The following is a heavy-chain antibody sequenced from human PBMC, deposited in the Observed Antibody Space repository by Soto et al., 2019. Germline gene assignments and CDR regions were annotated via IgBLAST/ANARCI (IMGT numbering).Heavy chain of an antibody. D-gene: IGHD2-21*01. CDR3: TRDLNHDCGP. J-gene: IGHJ5*02. Sequence: EVPLVESGGALVQPGGSLRLSCAASGFTFSDYWMTWVRQTPGKGLEGVANMNPDGSEQYYLDSVKGRFTISRDNAKNSLYLQMNTLGGEETAVYYCTRDLNHDCGPWGEGTQVIVSS. V-gene: IGHV3-7*04. CDR1: GFTFSDYW. CDR2: MNPDGSEQ.